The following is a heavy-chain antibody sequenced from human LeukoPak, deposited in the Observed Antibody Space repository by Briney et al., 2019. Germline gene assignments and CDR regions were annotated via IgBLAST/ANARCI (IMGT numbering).Heavy chain of an antibody. CDR1: GFTFSSYS. Sequence: GGSLRPSCAASGFTFSSYSMNWVRQAPGKGLEWVSSISSSSSYIYYADSVKGRFTISRDNAKSSLYLQMNSLRAEDTAVYYCAPLGGYGGNSGGNSGYWGQGTLVTASS. CDR2: ISSSSSYI. D-gene: IGHD4-23*01. V-gene: IGHV3-21*01. CDR3: APLGGYGGNSGGNSGY. J-gene: IGHJ4*02.